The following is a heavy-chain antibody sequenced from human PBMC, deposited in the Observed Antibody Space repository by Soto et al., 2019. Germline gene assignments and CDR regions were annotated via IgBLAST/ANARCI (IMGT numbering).Heavy chain of an antibody. J-gene: IGHJ4*02. Sequence: VQLVESGGGLVQPGGSLRLSCGFTFSTYAMHWVRQAPGKGLEYVSAISSNGRSTYYANSVKGRFTISRDNSKNTLYLQMDSLRAEDMAVYYCARDRCTNGVCYAPSDYWGQGTLVTVSS. V-gene: IGHV3-64*01. CDR2: ISSNGRST. CDR3: ARDRCTNGVCYAPSDY. D-gene: IGHD2-8*01. CDR1: FTFSTYA.